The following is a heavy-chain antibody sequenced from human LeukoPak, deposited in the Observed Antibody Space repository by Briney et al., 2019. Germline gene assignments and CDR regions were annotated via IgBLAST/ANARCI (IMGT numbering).Heavy chain of an antibody. V-gene: IGHV4-39*01. Sequence: TSETLSLTCTVSGGSISSSSYYWGWIRQPPGKGLEWSGSIYYSGSTYYNPSLKSRVTISVDTSKNQFSLKLISVTAADTAVYYCARRGRKCSAGSCHSGVDYWGQGTLVTVSS. CDR1: GGSISSSSYY. J-gene: IGHJ4*02. CDR2: IYYSGST. CDR3: ARRGRKCSAGSCHSGVDY. D-gene: IGHD2-15*01.